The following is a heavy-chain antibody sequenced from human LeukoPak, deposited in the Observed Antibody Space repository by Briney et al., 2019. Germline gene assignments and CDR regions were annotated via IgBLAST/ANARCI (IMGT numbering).Heavy chain of an antibody. CDR2: ISGSGVST. V-gene: IGHV3-23*01. J-gene: IGHJ4*02. CDR3: AKGKLVGATNDY. Sequence: GGSPRLSCAASGFTLSSYAMSWVRQAPGKGREWVSAISGSGVSTYYADSVKGRFTISRDNSKNTLYLQMNSLRAEDTAVYYCAKGKLVGATNDYWGQGTLVTVSS. CDR1: GFTLSSYA. D-gene: IGHD1-26*01.